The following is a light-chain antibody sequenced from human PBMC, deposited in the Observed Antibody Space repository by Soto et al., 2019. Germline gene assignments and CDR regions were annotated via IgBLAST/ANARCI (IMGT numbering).Light chain of an antibody. Sequence: DIQMTQSPSSLSASVGDRVTITCRASQSISSYLNWYQQKPGKAPKLLIYDASSLESGVPSRFSGSASGTEFTLTISSLQPDDFATYYCQQYNTYPWTFGQGTKVETK. CDR1: QSISSY. J-gene: IGKJ1*01. CDR2: DAS. V-gene: IGKV1-5*01. CDR3: QQYNTYPWT.